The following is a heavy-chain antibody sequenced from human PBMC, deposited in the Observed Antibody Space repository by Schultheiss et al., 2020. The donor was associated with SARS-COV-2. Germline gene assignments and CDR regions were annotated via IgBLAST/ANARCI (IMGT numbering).Heavy chain of an antibody. CDR3: ARGGCSSTSCYSVYFDY. CDR2: IYTSGST. J-gene: IGHJ4*02. V-gene: IGHV4-4*07. Sequence: SETLSLTCTVSGGSISSYYWSWIRQPAGKGLEWIGRIYTSGSTNYNPSLKSRVTMSVDTSKNQFSLKLSSVTAADTAVYYCARGGCSSTSCYSVYFDYWGQGTLVTVSS. CDR1: GGSISSYY. D-gene: IGHD2-2*01.